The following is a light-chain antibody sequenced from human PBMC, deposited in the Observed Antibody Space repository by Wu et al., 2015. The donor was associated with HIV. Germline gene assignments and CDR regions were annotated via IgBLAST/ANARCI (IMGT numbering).Light chain of an antibody. CDR2: DAS. J-gene: IGKJ2*03. Sequence: EIVMTQSPATLSVSPGERATLSCRASQSVSSNLAWYQQKPGQAPRLLIYDASNRATGIPARFSGSGSGTDFTLTISSLEPEDFAIYYCQQRTNWLYSFGQGTKLEIK. CDR1: QSVSSN. CDR3: QQRTNWLYS. V-gene: IGKV3-11*01.